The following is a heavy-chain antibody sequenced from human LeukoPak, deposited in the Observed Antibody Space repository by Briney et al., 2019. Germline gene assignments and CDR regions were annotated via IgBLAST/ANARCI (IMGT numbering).Heavy chain of an antibody. CDR3: ARSSGWSCCDVFDI. J-gene: IGHJ3*02. D-gene: IGHD6-19*01. Sequence: PGGSLRLSCAASGFTFSNYWMNWVRQVPGKGLEWVANIKQDGSEKYYVDSVKGRFTISRDNAKNSLYLQMNSLRAEDTAVYYCARSSGWSCCDVFDIWGQGTMVTVSS. V-gene: IGHV3-7*01. CDR1: GFTFSNYW. CDR2: IKQDGSEK.